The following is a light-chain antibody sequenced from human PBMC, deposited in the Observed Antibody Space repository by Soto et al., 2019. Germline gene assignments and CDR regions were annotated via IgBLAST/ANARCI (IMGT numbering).Light chain of an antibody. V-gene: IGKV1-9*01. J-gene: IGKJ4*01. CDR2: AAS. CDR1: QGISTY. Sequence: DIQLTQSPSLLSASVGDRVTITCRASQGISTYLAWYQQTSGKAPKLLISAASTLQRGVPSRFSGRGSGTQFTLTISSLQPEDFATYYCQQLNAYPLTFGGGTRVEIK. CDR3: QQLNAYPLT.